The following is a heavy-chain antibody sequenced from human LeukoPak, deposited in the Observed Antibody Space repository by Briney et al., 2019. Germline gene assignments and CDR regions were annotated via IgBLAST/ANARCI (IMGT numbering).Heavy chain of an antibody. CDR1: GFTFSSYS. D-gene: IGHD5-18*01. Sequence: GGSLRLSCAASGFTFSSYSMNWVRQAPGKGLEWVSSIGSSSSYIYYADSVKGRFTISRDNAKNSLHLQTNSLRAEDTAVYYCAASTKHTAMVDYSGQGTLVTVSS. CDR2: IGSSSSYI. J-gene: IGHJ4*02. CDR3: AASTKHTAMVDY. V-gene: IGHV3-21*01.